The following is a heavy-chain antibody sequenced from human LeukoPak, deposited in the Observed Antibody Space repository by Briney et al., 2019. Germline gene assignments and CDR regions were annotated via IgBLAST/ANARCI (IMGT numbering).Heavy chain of an antibody. D-gene: IGHD4-17*01. CDR2: IYYSGNS. V-gene: IGHV4-59*01. CDR3: ARHGDYGLFSDY. J-gene: IGHJ4*02. Sequence: SETLSLTCTVSGRSLSSYYWSWIRQPPGKGLEWIGYIYYSGNSNYNPSLKSRVTISLDTSKNQFSLKLSSVTAADTAVYYCARHGDYGLFSDYWGQGTLVTVSS. CDR1: GRSLSSYY.